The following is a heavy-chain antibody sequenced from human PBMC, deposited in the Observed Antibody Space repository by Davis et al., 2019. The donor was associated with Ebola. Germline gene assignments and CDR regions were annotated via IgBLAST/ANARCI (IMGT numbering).Heavy chain of an antibody. CDR3: ARDSDYGYYHGMDV. D-gene: IGHD4-17*01. Sequence: GGSLRLSCAASGFTFSSYWMHWVRQAPGKGLEWVSYISSSSSTIYYADSVKGRFTISRDDSKNTLYLQMNSLRAEDTAVYYCARDSDYGYYHGMDVWGQGTTVTVSS. J-gene: IGHJ6*02. CDR2: ISSSSSTI. CDR1: GFTFSSYW. V-gene: IGHV3-48*01.